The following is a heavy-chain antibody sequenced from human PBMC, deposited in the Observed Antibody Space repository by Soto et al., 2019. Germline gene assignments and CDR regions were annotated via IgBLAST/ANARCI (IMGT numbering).Heavy chain of an antibody. CDR2: IDWDDDK. V-gene: IGHV2-70*01. CDR1: GFSLSTSGMC. J-gene: IGHJ4*02. Sequence: SGPTLVNPTHTLTLTCTFSGFSLSTSGMCVSWIRQPPGKALDWLALIDWDDDKYYSKSLKTRLTISKDTSKNQVVLTITNMDPVETATYYCARIFGPYFEYWGQGTLVTVSS. D-gene: IGHD3-10*01. CDR3: ARIFGPYFEY.